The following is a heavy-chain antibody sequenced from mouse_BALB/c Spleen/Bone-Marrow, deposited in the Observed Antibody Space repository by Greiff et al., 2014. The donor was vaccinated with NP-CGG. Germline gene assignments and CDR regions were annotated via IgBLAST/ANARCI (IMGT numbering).Heavy chain of an antibody. CDR3: TRDGKGNYDYAMDY. D-gene: IGHD2-1*01. Sequence: EVKLVESGGGLVKPGGSLKLSCAASGFTFSSYTMSWVRQTPEKRLEWVATISSGGSYTYYPDSVKGRFTISRDNAKNTLYLQMSSLKSGDTAMYYCTRDGKGNYDYAMDYWGQGTSVTVSS. CDR2: ISSGGSYT. V-gene: IGHV5-6-4*01. CDR1: GFTFSSYT. J-gene: IGHJ4*01.